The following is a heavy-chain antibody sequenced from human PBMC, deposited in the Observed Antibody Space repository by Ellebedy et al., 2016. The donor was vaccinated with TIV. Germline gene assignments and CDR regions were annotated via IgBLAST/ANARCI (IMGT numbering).Heavy chain of an antibody. J-gene: IGHJ4*02. CDR1: GYTFTSYG. V-gene: IGHV1-18*01. CDR3: VRDRPTGYSSSWYWRGFDY. CDR2: ISAYNGNT. D-gene: IGHD6-13*01. Sequence: ASVKVSCXASGYTFTSYGISWVRQAPGQGLEWMGWISAYNGNTNYAQKLQGRVTMTTDTSTSTAYMELRSLRSDDTAVYYCVRDRPTGYSSSWYWRGFDYWGQGTLVTVSS.